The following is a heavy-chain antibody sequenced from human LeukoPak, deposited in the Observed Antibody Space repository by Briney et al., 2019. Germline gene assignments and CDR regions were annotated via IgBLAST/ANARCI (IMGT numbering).Heavy chain of an antibody. Sequence: SETLSLTCAVYGGSFTGYYWSWIRQPPGKGLEWIGEINHSGSTNYNPSLKSRVTISVDTSKNQFSLKLSSVTAADTAVYYCARDAPNSSSTSCPSRDRYYYGMDVWGEGTTVTVSS. CDR2: INHSGST. CDR3: ARDAPNSSSTSCPSRDRYYYGMDV. J-gene: IGHJ6*04. V-gene: IGHV4-34*01. CDR1: GGSFTGYY. D-gene: IGHD2-2*01.